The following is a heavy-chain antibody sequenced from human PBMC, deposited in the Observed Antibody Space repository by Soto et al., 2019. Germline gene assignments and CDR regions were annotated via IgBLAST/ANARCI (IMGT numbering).Heavy chain of an antibody. CDR3: VKGYGGLDG. CDR1: GFTFSSHW. V-gene: IGHV3-74*01. D-gene: IGHD5-18*01. Sequence: TGGSLRLSCSASGFTFSSHWMHWVRQAPGKGLVWVSRIDTDGSRTNYADSVKGRFTMSRDNAKNTAFLQMNSLRAEDTAVYYCVKGYGGLDGWGQGTLVTVSS. CDR2: IDTDGSRT. J-gene: IGHJ4*02.